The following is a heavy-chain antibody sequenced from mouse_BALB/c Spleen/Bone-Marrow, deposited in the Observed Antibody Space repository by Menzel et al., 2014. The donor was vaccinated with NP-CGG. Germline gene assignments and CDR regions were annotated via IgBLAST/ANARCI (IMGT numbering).Heavy chain of an antibody. CDR2: ISSGSSTI. CDR1: RFTFSSFG. CDR3: ARGGKGYAMDY. Sequence: EVKLVESGGGLVQPGGSRKLSCAASRFTFSSFGMHWVRQAPEKGLEWVAYISSGSSTIYYADTVKGRFTISRDNPKNTLFLQMTSLRSEDTAMYYCARGGKGYAMDYWGQGTSVTVSS. V-gene: IGHV5-17*02. D-gene: IGHD1-1*02. J-gene: IGHJ4*01.